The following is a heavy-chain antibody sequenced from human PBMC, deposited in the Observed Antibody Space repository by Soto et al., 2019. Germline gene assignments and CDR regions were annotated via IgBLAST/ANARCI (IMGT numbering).Heavy chain of an antibody. CDR2: IWYDGSNK. CDR1: GLPFISYG. Sequence: GLSLSLSCAASGLPFISYGMQWVLQATGKGLEWVAVIWYDGSNKYYGDSVKGRFTISRDNSKNTVHLQMNSLRAEDTAVYYCESDPNRGTRGYLDHWGQGTLVTVSS. CDR3: ESDPNRGTRGYLDH. D-gene: IGHD3-16*01. V-gene: IGHV3-33*01. J-gene: IGHJ4*02.